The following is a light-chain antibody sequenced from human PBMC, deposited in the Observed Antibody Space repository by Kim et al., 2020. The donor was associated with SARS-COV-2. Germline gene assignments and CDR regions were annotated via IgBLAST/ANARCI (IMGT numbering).Light chain of an antibody. V-gene: IGKV1-39*01. J-gene: IGKJ1*01. CDR2: AAS. CDR1: QSISSY. CDR3: QQSDSVPPT. Sequence: AAVGERVAITCRARQSISSYLNWYQQKPGKAPKLLIYAASSLQSGVPSRFSGSGSGTDFTLTISSLQPDDFATYYCQQSDSVPPTFGQGTKVDIK.